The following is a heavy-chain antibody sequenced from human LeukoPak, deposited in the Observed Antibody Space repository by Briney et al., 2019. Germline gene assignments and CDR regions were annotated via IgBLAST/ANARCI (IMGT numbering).Heavy chain of an antibody. J-gene: IGHJ4*02. CDR3: ARDRSSGPAFDY. V-gene: IGHV3-21*01. Sequence: PGGSLRLSCAASGFTFSSYSMNWVRQAPGKGLEWVSSISSSSSYIYYADSVKGRFTISRDNAKNSLYLQVNSLRAEDTAVYYCARDRSSGPAFDYWGQGTLVTVSS. CDR2: ISSSSSYI. CDR1: GFTFSSYS. D-gene: IGHD3-22*01.